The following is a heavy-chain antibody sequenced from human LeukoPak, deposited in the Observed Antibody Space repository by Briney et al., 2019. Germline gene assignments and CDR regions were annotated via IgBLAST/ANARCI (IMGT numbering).Heavy chain of an antibody. V-gene: IGHV4-30-4*01. CDR1: GGSISSGDYY. D-gene: IGHD3-10*01. J-gene: IGHJ5*02. Sequence: SETLSLTCTVSGGSISSGDYYWSWIRQPPGKGLEWIGEMNDSGRTTYNPSLESRATIPAERSENQFSLKLTSVTAADTAVYYCASGSWSRRFAPWGQGTLVTVSS. CDR3: ASGSWSRRFAP. CDR2: MNDSGRT.